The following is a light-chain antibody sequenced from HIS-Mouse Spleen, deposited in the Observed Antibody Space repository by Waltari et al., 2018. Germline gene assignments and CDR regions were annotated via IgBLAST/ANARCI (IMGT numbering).Light chain of an antibody. CDR1: SLRSYY. Sequence: SSELTQDPAVSVALGQTVRITCQGDSLRSYYASWYQQKLGQAHVRVIYGKNNRPSGIPDRFSGSSSGHTSSLTLTGAQAEDEADYYCNSRDSSGNHVVFGGGTKLTVL. J-gene: IGLJ2*01. V-gene: IGLV3-19*01. CDR3: NSRDSSGNHVV. CDR2: GKN.